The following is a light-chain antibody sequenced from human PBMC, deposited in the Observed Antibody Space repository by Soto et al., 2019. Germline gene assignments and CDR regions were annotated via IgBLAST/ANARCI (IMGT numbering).Light chain of an antibody. Sequence: EIVLTQSPGTLSLSPGEGASLSCRASQTVSNIYLVWYQQRPGQAPRLLIYETSIRASGIPDRFSGSGSGTDFTLTISRLEPEDFAVYWCQQFGTSPYTFGQGTKVDIK. V-gene: IGKV3-20*01. J-gene: IGKJ2*01. CDR3: QQFGTSPYT. CDR2: ETS. CDR1: QTVSNIY.